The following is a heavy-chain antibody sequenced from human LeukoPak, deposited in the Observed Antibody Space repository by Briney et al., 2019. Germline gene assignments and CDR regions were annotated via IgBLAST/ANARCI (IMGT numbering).Heavy chain of an antibody. CDR3: AKYQYYYDSSGSS. CDR1: GFTFSSYA. Sequence: PGGSLRLSCAASGFTFSSYAMSWVRQAPGKGLEWVSAISGSGGSTYYADSVKGRFTISRDNSKNTLYLQMNSLRAEDAAVYYCAKYQYYYDSSGSSWGQGTLVTVSS. V-gene: IGHV3-23*01. CDR2: ISGSGGST. D-gene: IGHD3-22*01. J-gene: IGHJ5*02.